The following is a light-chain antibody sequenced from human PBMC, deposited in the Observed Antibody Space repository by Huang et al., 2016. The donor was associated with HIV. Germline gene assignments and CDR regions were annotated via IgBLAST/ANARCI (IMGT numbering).Light chain of an antibody. CDR1: QSITTYN. CDR2: DAS. Sequence: EIVLTQSPATLSLSPGERATLSCGASQSITTYNLAWYQQKLGLAPRLLLYDASNRASGIPPRFSGSGSGTDFTLTITRLEPEDVGIYYCQHYGSSPYTFGQGTKVEIK. CDR3: QHYGSSPYT. J-gene: IGKJ2*01. V-gene: IGKV3D-20*01.